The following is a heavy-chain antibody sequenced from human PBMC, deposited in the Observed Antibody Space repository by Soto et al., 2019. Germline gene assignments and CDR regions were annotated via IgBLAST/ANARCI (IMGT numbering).Heavy chain of an antibody. CDR1: GCTFTSYG. V-gene: IGHV1-18*01. Sequence: QVQLVQSGAEVKKPGTSVKVSCKASGCTFTSYGISWVRQAPGQGLEWMGLINPYNGNRNYAQKLQGRVTMTTDTSTNTAYVELRSLSSDDTAVFYCARVWLGIDYCGQGTLVTVSS. D-gene: IGHD3-10*01. CDR2: INPYNGNR. J-gene: IGHJ4*02. CDR3: ARVWLGIDY.